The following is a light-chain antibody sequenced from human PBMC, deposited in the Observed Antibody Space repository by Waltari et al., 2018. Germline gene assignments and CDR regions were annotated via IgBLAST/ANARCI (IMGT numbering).Light chain of an antibody. V-gene: IGLV4-69*01. Sequence: QLVLTPSPSASASLGASIKLTCPLSSGHSTYLIALLQQQPPEKGPRYLMKVNSDGSHSRGDGIPDRFSGSSAGAERYLTISSLQSEDEADDYCQTGGHGTWVFGGGTKLTVL. CDR3: QTGGHGTWV. J-gene: IGLJ3*02. CDR1: SGHSTYL. CDR2: VNSDGSH.